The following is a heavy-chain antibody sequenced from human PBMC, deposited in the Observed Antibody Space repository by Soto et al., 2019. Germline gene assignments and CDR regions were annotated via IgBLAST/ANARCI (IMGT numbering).Heavy chain of an antibody. CDR1: NGSIGGFY. J-gene: IGHJ4*02. CDR2: IHYSGRT. D-gene: IGHD1-26*01. Sequence: SETLALACSVSNGSIGGFYWTWIRQPPGKILEWIGYIHYSGRTDYNPSLTSRATMSVDTSKNQFSLNLKSITAADTAVYYCVRVGVGIGNHFDSWGRGTLVTVSS. V-gene: IGHV4-59*12. CDR3: VRVGVGIGNHFDS.